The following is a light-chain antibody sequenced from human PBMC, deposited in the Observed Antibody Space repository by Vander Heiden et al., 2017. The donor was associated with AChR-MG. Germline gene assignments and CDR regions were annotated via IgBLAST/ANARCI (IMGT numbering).Light chain of an antibody. CDR2: GAS. CDR3: QQYGSSTWT. Sequence: EVVLTQSPGTLSLSPGESATLSCRTSQSFSSNYLAWYQQKPGQTPRLLIYGASTRATGIPDRFSGGASGTDFTLIITRLEPEDFAVYYCQQYGSSTWTFGQGTRVEIK. V-gene: IGKV3-20*01. CDR1: QSFSSNY. J-gene: IGKJ1*01.